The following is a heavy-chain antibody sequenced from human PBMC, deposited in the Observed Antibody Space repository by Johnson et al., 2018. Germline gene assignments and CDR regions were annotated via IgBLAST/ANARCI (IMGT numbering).Heavy chain of an antibody. CDR2: ISYDGSNK. CDR3: ARDGGVRGDYYYYMDV. J-gene: IGHJ6*03. D-gene: IGHD3-10*01. CDR1: GFTFSSYG. Sequence: QVQLVQSGGGVVQPGRSLRLSCAASGFTFSSYGMHWVRQAPGKGLEWVAVISYDGSNKYYAASVKGRFNISRDNAKNSLYLKTNRLRAEDTAVYYRARDGGVRGDYYYYMDVWGKGTTVTVSS. V-gene: IGHV3-30*03.